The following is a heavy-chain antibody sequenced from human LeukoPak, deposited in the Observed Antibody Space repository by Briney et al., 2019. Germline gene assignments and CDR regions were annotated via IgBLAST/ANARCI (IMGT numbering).Heavy chain of an antibody. CDR3: AKESTVTPGNVNWFDS. Sequence: GGSLRLSCAASGFTFSSYAMSWVRQAPGKGLEWVSAISGSGGSTYYADSVKGRFTISRDNSKNTLYLQMKSLRAEDTAVYYCAKESTVTPGNVNWFDSWGQGTLVTVSS. D-gene: IGHD4-17*01. CDR2: ISGSGGST. CDR1: GFTFSSYA. J-gene: IGHJ5*01. V-gene: IGHV3-23*01.